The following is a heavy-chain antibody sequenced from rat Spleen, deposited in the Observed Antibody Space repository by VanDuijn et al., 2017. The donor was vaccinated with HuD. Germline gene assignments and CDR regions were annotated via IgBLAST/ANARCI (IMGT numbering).Heavy chain of an antibody. CDR1: GHSITSSYR. V-gene: IGHV3-3*01. D-gene: IGHD1-12*02. J-gene: IGHJ3*01. CDR2: INSAGST. CDR3: ARSEGTHYYLPFAD. Sequence: EVQLQESGPGLVKPSQSLSLTCSVTGHSITSSYRWNWIRKFPGSKLEWMGYINSAGSTNYNTSLKSRISLTRDTSKNQFFLQVNSVTTEDTATYYCARSEGTHYYLPFADWGQGTLVTVSS.